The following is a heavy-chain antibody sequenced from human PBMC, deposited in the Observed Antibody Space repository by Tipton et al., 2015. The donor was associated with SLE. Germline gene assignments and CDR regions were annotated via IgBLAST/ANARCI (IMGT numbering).Heavy chain of an antibody. Sequence: PGLVKPSETLSLTCTVSGGSISSYYWSWIRQPPGKGLEWIGYIYYSGSTNYNPSLKSRVTISVDTSKNQFSLKLSSVTAADTAVYYCARDGTVTGDGMDVWGQGTTVTVSS. V-gene: IGHV4-59*01. CDR3: ARDGTVTGDGMDV. CDR2: IYYSGST. J-gene: IGHJ6*02. D-gene: IGHD4-17*01. CDR1: GGSISSYY.